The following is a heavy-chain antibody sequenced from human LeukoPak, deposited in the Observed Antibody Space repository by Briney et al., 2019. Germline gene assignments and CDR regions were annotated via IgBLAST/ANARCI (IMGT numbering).Heavy chain of an antibody. CDR3: ARVPREGYISGWVPIDY. D-gene: IGHD6-19*01. J-gene: IGHJ4*02. CDR2: IYYSGST. V-gene: IGHV4-59*01. CDR1: GGSISSYY. Sequence: SETLSLTCTVSGGSISSYYWSWIRQPPGKGLEWIGYIYYSGSTNYNPSLKSRVTISVDTSKNQFSLKLSSVTAADTAVYYCARVPREGYISGWVPIDYWGQGTLVTVST.